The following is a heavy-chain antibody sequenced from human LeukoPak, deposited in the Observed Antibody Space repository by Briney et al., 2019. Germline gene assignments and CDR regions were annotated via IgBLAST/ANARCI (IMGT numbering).Heavy chain of an antibody. V-gene: IGHV3-9*01. J-gene: IGHJ4*02. CDR1: GFTFDDYA. CDR2: ISWNSGSI. Sequence: GRSLRLSCAASGFTFDDYAMHWVRQAPGKGLEWVSGISWNSGSIGYADSVKGRFTISRDNAKNSLYLQMNSLRAEDTALYYCAKQLYGSGSYPFFDYWGQGTLVTVSS. D-gene: IGHD3-10*01. CDR3: AKQLYGSGSYPFFDY.